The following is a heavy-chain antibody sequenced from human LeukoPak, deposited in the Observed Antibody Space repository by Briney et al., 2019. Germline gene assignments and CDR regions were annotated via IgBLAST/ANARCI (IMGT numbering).Heavy chain of an antibody. CDR2: IYYSGTT. D-gene: IGHD5-18*01. J-gene: IGHJ5*02. CDR3: AKGAGGFSYYNWFDP. V-gene: IGHV4-39*07. CDR1: GDSISSLSYY. Sequence: SETLSLTCTVSGDSISSLSYYWGWIRQPPGKGLEWIGSIYYSGTTHYNPSLESRVTISVDTSKNQFSLKLASVTAADTAIYYCAKGAGGFSYYNWFDPWGQGTLVTVSS.